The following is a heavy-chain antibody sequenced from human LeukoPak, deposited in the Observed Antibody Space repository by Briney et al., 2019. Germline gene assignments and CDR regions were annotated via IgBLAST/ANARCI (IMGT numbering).Heavy chain of an antibody. CDR2: IIPIFGTA. D-gene: IGHD6-13*01. V-gene: IGHV1-69*06. Sequence: GASVKVSCKASGGTFSSYAISWVRQAPGQGLEWMGGIIPIFGTANYAQKFQGRVTMTADKSTSTAYMELSSLRSEDTAVYYCASPPRVAAAGTPSGDAFDIWGQGTMVTVSS. CDR3: ASPPRVAAAGTPSGDAFDI. J-gene: IGHJ3*02. CDR1: GGTFSSYA.